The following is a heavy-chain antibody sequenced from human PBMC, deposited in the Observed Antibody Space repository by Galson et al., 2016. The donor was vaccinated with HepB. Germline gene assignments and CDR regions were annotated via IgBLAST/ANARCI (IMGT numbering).Heavy chain of an antibody. V-gene: IGHV4-59*01. Sequence: SETLSLTCAVSGGSITGYYWSWIRQSPGKGLESIGYVFYTEKTNYNPSLQSRVTMSVDTSKRSFSLNLNSVTADDTAVYYCVAGNGWLDFWSQGTLVTVS. CDR3: VAGNGWLDF. D-gene: IGHD6-19*01. CDR1: GGSITGYY. J-gene: IGHJ4*02. CDR2: VFYTEKT.